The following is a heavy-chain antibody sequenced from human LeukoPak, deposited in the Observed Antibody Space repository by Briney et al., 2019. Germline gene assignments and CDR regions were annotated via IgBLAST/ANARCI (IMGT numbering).Heavy chain of an antibody. Sequence: SQTLSLTCAISGDSVSSNSAAWNWIRQSPSRGLEWLGRTYYRSKWYNDYAVSVKSRITINPDTSKNQFSLQLNSVAPEDTAVYYCARGTLPYGGNRYFDYWGQGTLVTVSS. J-gene: IGHJ4*02. CDR1: GDSVSSNSAA. CDR3: ARGTLPYGGNRYFDY. V-gene: IGHV6-1*01. D-gene: IGHD4-23*01. CDR2: TYYRSKWYN.